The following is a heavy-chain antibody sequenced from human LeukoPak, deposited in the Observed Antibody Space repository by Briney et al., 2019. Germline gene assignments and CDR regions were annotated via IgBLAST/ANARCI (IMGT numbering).Heavy chain of an antibody. J-gene: IGHJ5*02. D-gene: IGHD2-2*02. CDR3: ARGRCSSTSCYTFRQRIWFDP. CDR2: INHSGST. Sequence: PSETLSLTCTVSGYSISSGYYWSWIRQPPGKGLEWIGEINHSGSTNYNPSLKSRVTISVDTSKNQFSLKLSSVTAADTAVYYCARGRCSSTSCYTFRQRIWFDPWGQGTLVTVSS. CDR1: GYSISSGYY. V-gene: IGHV4-38-2*02.